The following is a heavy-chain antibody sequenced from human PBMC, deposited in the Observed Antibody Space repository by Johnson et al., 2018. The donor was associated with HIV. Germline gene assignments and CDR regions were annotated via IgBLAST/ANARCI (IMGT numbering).Heavy chain of an antibody. V-gene: IGHV3-66*01. Sequence: EVQLVESGGGLVQPGGSLRLSCAASGFTVSSNYMSWVRQAPGKGLEWVSVIFSGGTTYYADSVKGRFTISRDNSKNTLYLQMNSLRAEDTAVYYCARACRDGYTCDAFDIWGQGTTVTVSS. CDR2: IFSGGTT. J-gene: IGHJ3*02. CDR1: GFTVSSNY. D-gene: IGHD5-24*01. CDR3: ARACRDGYTCDAFDI.